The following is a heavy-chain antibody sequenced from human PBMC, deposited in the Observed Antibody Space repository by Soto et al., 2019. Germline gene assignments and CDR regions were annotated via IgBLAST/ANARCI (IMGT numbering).Heavy chain of an antibody. D-gene: IGHD2-21*02. V-gene: IGHV1-46*01. CDR2: INPSGGST. CDR3: AKDGKYCGGDCHRRYFQH. CDR1: GYTFTSYY. J-gene: IGHJ1*01. Sequence: ASVKVSCKASGYTFTSYYMHWVRQAPGQGLEWMGIINPSGGSTSYAQKFQGRVTMTRDTSTSTVYMELSSLRAEDTAVYYCAKDGKYCGGDCHRRYFQHWGQGTLVTVSS.